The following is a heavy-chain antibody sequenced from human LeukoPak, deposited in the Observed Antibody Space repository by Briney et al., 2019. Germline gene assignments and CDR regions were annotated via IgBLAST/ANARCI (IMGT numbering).Heavy chain of an antibody. Sequence: SQTLSLTCAISGDSVSSNTAAWNWIRQSPSRGPEWLGRTFYRSNWYDDYAASVKSRITINPDTSKNQFSLHLKSVTPEDTAVNYCAREVAGTWAFDIWGQGTRVTVSS. J-gene: IGHJ3*02. V-gene: IGHV6-1*01. CDR3: AREVAGTWAFDI. CDR2: TFYRSNWYD. D-gene: IGHD6-19*01. CDR1: GDSVSSNTAA.